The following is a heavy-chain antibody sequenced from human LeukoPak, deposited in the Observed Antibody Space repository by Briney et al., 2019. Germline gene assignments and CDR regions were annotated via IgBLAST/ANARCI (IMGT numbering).Heavy chain of an antibody. Sequence: GESLKISYKDSRYSFKSFWNGWVRQAPGKGREWRGIIYPGDSDTIYTTFLQGQVTISADTSINTDHLQWSSMKASDTAIYYCARGGEAMDPFDYWGQGTLVTVSS. CDR2: IYPGDSDT. V-gene: IGHV5-51*01. J-gene: IGHJ4*02. CDR1: RYSFKSFW. D-gene: IGHD5-18*01. CDR3: ARGGEAMDPFDY.